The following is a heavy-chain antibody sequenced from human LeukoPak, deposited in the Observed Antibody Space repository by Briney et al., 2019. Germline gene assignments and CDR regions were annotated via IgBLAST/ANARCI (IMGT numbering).Heavy chain of an antibody. Sequence: GGSLRLSCAASGFTFSSYSMNWVRQPPGKGPVWVSRISSDGSNTIYADSVKGRFTISRDDARNTLYLQMNSLRDADTAVYYCARYTGGGVYWGQGTLVTVSS. V-gene: IGHV3-74*01. J-gene: IGHJ4*02. CDR2: ISSDGSNT. D-gene: IGHD2-2*02. CDR3: ARYTGGGVY. CDR1: GFTFSSYS.